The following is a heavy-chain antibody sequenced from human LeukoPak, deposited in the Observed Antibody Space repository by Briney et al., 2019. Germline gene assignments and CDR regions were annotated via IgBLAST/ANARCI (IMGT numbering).Heavy chain of an antibody. D-gene: IGHD3-10*01. Sequence: GGSLRLSCAASGFTFSRHWMHWVRQAPGKGLEWVSYISSSSRTIYYADSVKGRFTISRDNTKNSLYLQMNSLRDEDTAVYYCARYGFGDTWGQGTLVTVSS. CDR1: GFTFSRHW. V-gene: IGHV3-48*02. CDR2: ISSSSRTI. J-gene: IGHJ5*02. CDR3: ARYGFGDT.